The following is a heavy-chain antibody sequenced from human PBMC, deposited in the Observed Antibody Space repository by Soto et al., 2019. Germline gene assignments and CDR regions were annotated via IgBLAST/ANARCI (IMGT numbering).Heavy chain of an antibody. CDR3: ARYGSGSYYDYYGMDV. CDR2: IYSGGST. D-gene: IGHD3-10*01. V-gene: IGHV3-53*01. CDR1: GFTVSSNY. Sequence: GGSLRLSCAASGFTVSSNYMSWVRQAPGKGLEWVSVIYSGGSTYYADSVKGRFTISRDKSKNTLYLQMNSLRAEDTAVYYCARYGSGSYYDYYGMDVWGQGTTVTVSS. J-gene: IGHJ6*02.